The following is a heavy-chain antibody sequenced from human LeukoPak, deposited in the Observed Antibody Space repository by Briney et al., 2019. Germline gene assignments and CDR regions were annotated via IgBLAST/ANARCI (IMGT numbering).Heavy chain of an antibody. CDR2: ISSSGSTI. V-gene: IGHV3-48*04. J-gene: IGHJ4*02. CDR1: GFTFSSYA. CDR3: ARDQGPLWTMIDY. Sequence: PGGSLRLSCAASGFTFSSYAMSWVRQAPGKGLEWVSYISSSGSTIYYADSVKGRFTISRDNAKNSLYLQMNSLRAEDTAVYYCARDQGPLWTMIDYWGQGTLVTVSS. D-gene: IGHD3-22*01.